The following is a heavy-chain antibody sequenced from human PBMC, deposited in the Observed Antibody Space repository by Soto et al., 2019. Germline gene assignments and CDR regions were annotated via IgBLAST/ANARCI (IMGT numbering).Heavy chain of an antibody. D-gene: IGHD4-4*01. Sequence: PSETLSLTCTVPGGSVSSGSYYWSWIRQPPGKGLEWIGDIYYSESTNYNPSLKSRVTISVDTSKNQFSLRLYSVTAADTAVYYCARVPLQPSYYYSGMDVWGQGTTVTVSS. J-gene: IGHJ6*02. V-gene: IGHV4-61*01. CDR3: ARVPLQPSYYYSGMDV. CDR2: IYYSEST. CDR1: GGSVSSGSYY.